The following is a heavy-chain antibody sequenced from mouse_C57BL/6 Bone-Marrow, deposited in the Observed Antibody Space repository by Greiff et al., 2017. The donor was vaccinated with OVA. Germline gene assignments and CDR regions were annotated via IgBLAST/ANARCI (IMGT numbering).Heavy chain of an antibody. Sequence: VQLQQPGAELVRPGTSVKLSCKASGYTFTSYWMPWVQQRPGQGLEWIGVIDPSDSYTNSNQKFNGKATLTVATSSSTAYMQLSSLTYEDSAVYYCARSGDGYYLYYFDYWGQGTTLTVSS. J-gene: IGHJ2*01. V-gene: IGHV1-59*01. CDR1: GYTFTSYW. CDR2: IDPSDSYT. CDR3: ARSGDGYYLYYFDY. D-gene: IGHD2-3*01.